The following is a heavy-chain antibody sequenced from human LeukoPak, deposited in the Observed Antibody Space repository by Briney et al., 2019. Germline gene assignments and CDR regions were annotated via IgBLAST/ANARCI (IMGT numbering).Heavy chain of an antibody. CDR2: ISGYNGKT. V-gene: IGHV1-18*01. CDR3: ARDLSLGRHDDGEPFDF. Sequence: ASVKVSCKTSCYTFTNHGISWVLQAPGQGLEWMGWISGYNGKTNSVQKFRGRITMTTDTSTSTAYLQLRSLRSDDTALYYCARDLSLGRHDDGEPFDFWGQGTLVTVSS. J-gene: IGHJ4*02. CDR1: CYTFTNHG. D-gene: IGHD4-17*01.